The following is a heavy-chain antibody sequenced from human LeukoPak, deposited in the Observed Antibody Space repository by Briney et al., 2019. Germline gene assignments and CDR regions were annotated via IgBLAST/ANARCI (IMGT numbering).Heavy chain of an antibody. CDR1: GFTFSSYA. V-gene: IGHV3-30*04. D-gene: IGHD5-18*01. Sequence: GGSLRLSCAASGFTFSSYAMHWVRQAPGKGLEWVAVISYDGSNKYYADSVKGRFTISRDNSKNTLYLQMNSLRAEDTAAYYCARDLEGIQLWLFPGAVDYWGQGTLVTVSS. CDR2: ISYDGSNK. CDR3: ARDLEGIQLWLFPGAVDY. J-gene: IGHJ4*02.